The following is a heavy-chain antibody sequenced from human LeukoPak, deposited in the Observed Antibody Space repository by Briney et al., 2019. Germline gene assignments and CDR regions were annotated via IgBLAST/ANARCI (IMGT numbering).Heavy chain of an antibody. CDR1: GGSISSYY. CDR2: IYTSGST. V-gene: IGHV4-4*07. D-gene: IGHD3-22*01. CDR3: ARSYYYDSSGYYDFDY. Sequence: PSETLPLTCTVSGGSISSYYWSWIRQPAGKGLEWIGRIYTSGSTNYNPSLKSRVTISVDTSKNQFSLKLSSVTAADTAVYYCARSYYYDSSGYYDFDYWGQGTLVTVSS. J-gene: IGHJ4*02.